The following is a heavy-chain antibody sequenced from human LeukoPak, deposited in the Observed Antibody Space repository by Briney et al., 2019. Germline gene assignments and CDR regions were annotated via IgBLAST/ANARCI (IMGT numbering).Heavy chain of an antibody. J-gene: IGHJ4*02. D-gene: IGHD1-26*01. CDR1: GGSISSGGYS. CDR2: IDHSGST. Sequence: PSQTLSLTCAVSGGSISSGGYSWSWIRQPPGKGLEWIVYIDHSGSTYYSPSLKSRVTISVDRSKNQFSLKLSSVTAADTAVYYCASSGSYGGAFDYWGQGTLVTVSS. V-gene: IGHV4-30-2*01. CDR3: ASSGSYGGAFDY.